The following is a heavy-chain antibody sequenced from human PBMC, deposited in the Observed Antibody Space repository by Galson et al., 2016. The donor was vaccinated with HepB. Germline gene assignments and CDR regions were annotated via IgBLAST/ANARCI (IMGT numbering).Heavy chain of an antibody. CDR1: GDSVQSSVYY. D-gene: IGHD2-21*01. J-gene: IGHJ5*02. Sequence: SETLSLTCSLSGDSVQSSVYYWGWIRQPPGKGPEWIGSFYYGGSAYYSPSLRGRATISVDTSKSQFSLTLRSVTGADTAMYYCEGHALPAYYSTSFDPWGQGTQVIVSS. CDR2: FYYGGSA. V-gene: IGHV4-39*01. CDR3: EGHALPAYYSTSFDP.